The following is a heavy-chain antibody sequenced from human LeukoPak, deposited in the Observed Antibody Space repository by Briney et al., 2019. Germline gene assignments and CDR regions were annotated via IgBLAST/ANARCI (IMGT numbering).Heavy chain of an antibody. J-gene: IGHJ6*03. Sequence: GGSLRLSCVASGFTFTNAWMNWVRQGPGRGLEWVGRIESKTDGGTAAYAAPVKGRFTISRDDSKNTLYLQMNSLKTEDTGVYYCTSVSGGWVKSTFYYYYMDVWGIGTTVTVSS. CDR2: IESKTDGGTA. D-gene: IGHD6-19*01. CDR1: GFTFTNAW. CDR3: TSVSGGWVKSTFYYYYMDV. V-gene: IGHV3-15*04.